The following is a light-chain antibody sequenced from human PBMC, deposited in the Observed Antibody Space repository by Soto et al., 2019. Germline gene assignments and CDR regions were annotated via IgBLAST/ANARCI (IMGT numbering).Light chain of an antibody. CDR3: QHYNSYSEA. Sequence: DIQMTQSPSSLSASVGDRVTITCRASQAIRNDLAWYQQKPGKAPERLIYVASSLQSGVPSRFSGSGSGTEFSLAITSLQPEDFATYYCQHYNSYSEAFGQGTKVELK. J-gene: IGKJ1*01. V-gene: IGKV1-17*01. CDR1: QAIRND. CDR2: VAS.